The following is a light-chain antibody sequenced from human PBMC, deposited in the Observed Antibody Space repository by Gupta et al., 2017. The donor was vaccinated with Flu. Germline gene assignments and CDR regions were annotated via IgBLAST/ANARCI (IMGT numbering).Light chain of an antibody. J-gene: IGLJ3*02. CDR2: ETT. CDR3: GSYSGRSIWV. V-gene: IGLV2-23*01. Sequence: QSALTQPASVSGSLGQSITISCSGTSSDVGCYNLVSWYQQHPGNYPKLIIYETTKRPSGVSNRFSGSKSGNTASLTISGLQAEDEADYYCGSYSGRSIWVFGGGTKMTVL. CDR1: SSDVGCYNL.